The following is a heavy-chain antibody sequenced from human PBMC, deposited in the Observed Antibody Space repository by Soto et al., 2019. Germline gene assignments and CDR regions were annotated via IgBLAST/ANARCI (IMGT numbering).Heavy chain of an antibody. Sequence: LRLSCAASGFTFSNFAMSWVRQAPGKGLEWVASISGSGGSTHYADSVKGRFTISRDNSKNTLYVQMISLRAEDTAIYYCAKYSSSPTFDYNWFDPWGQGTLVTVSS. D-gene: IGHD6-6*01. CDR1: GFTFSNFA. CDR3: AKYSSSPTFDYNWFDP. CDR2: ISGSGGST. V-gene: IGHV3-23*01. J-gene: IGHJ5*02.